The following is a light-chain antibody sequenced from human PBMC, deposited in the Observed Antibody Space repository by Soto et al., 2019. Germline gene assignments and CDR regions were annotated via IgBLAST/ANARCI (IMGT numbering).Light chain of an antibody. J-gene: IGLJ2*01. CDR3: QVWDSSSDHVV. V-gene: IGLV3-21*04. Sequence: SYELTQPPSVSVAPGKTARITCGGNNIGSKSVHWYQQKPGHAPVLVIYYDNDRPSGIPERFSGYNSGNTATLTISRVEAGDEADYYCQVWDSSSDHVVFGGGTTLTV. CDR1: NIGSKS. CDR2: YDN.